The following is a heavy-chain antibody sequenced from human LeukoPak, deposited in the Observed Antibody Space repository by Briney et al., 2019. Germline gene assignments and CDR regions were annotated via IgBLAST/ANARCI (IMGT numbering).Heavy chain of an antibody. J-gene: IGHJ4*02. D-gene: IGHD3-22*01. CDR3: ARVSYYDSSGYYPDY. CDR1: GGTFSSYA. CDR2: IIPILGIA. Sequence: SVKVSCKASGGTFSSYAISWVRQAPGQGLEWMGRIIPILGIANYAQKFQGRVTITADKSTSTAYMELSSLRSEDTAVYYCARVSYYDSSGYYPDYWGQGTLVTVSS. V-gene: IGHV1-69*04.